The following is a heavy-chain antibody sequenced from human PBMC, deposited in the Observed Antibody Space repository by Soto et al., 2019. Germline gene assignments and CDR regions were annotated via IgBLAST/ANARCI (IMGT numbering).Heavy chain of an antibody. CDR3: VSLIGNSWLDS. D-gene: IGHD3-16*01. J-gene: IGHJ5*01. V-gene: IGHV6-1*01. CDR1: GDSVSSNHAT. Sequence: QTLSLTCAISGDSVSSNHATWDWNRQSPSRGLEWLGRTYYRSKWYYDYALSVKSRITINPDTSNNQLSLQLNSVTPDDTAVYYCVSLIGNSWLDSWGQGTLVTVSS. CDR2: TYYRSKWYY.